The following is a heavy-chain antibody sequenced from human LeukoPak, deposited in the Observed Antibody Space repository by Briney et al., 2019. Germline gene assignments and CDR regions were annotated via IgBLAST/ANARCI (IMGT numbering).Heavy chain of an antibody. CDR3: AVATMVRGVSYYYYYMDV. V-gene: IGHV1-2*02. CDR2: INPNSGGT. Sequence: ASVKVSCKASGYTFTGYYMHWVRQAPGQGLEWMGWINPNSGGTNYAQKFQGRVTMTRDTSISTAYMELSRLRSDDTAVYYCAVATMVRGVSYYYYYMDVWGKGTTVTISS. J-gene: IGHJ6*03. CDR1: GYTFTGYY. D-gene: IGHD3-10*01.